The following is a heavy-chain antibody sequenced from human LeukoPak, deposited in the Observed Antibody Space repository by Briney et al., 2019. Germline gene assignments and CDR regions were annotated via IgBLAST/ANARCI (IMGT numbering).Heavy chain of an antibody. D-gene: IGHD1-26*01. CDR3: ARVLFGSQDAFDI. CDR2: ISYDGSNK. Sequence: GGSLRHSCAASRFTFSSYAMHWVRQAPGKGLEWVALISYDGSNKYYADTVKGRFTISRDNPKNTLYLQMNSLRAEDTAVYYCARVLFGSQDAFDIRGQGTMVTVSS. CDR1: RFTFSSYA. J-gene: IGHJ3*02. V-gene: IGHV3-30*04.